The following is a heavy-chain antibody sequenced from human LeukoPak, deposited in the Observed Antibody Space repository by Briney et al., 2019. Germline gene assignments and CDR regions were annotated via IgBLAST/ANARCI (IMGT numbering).Heavy chain of an antibody. V-gene: IGHV3-21*01. CDR2: ISSSSSYI. Sequence: PGGSLRLSCAAAGFTFSSYSMNWVRQAPGKGLEWVSSISSSSSYIYYADSVKGRFTISRDNAKNSLYLQTNSLRAEDTAVYYCARDTEEMATISPHDYWGQGTLVTVSS. CDR1: GFTFSSYS. J-gene: IGHJ4*02. CDR3: ARDTEEMATISPHDY. D-gene: IGHD5-24*01.